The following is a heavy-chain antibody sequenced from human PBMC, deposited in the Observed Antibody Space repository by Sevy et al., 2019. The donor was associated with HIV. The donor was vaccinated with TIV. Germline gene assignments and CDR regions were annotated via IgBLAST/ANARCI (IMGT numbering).Heavy chain of an antibody. CDR3: TTGHDSGAIFDY. CDR2: IKTETDGGTI. D-gene: IGHD2-8*02. J-gene: IGHJ4*02. CDR1: GFIFSNVW. V-gene: IGHV3-15*01. Sequence: GESLKISCTASGFIFSNVWMSWVRQAPGKGLEWVGRIKTETDGGTIDYAAPVKDRFTISRDDSKNTQYLEMNTLKTEDTDVYFCTTGHDSGAIFDYWGQGTLVTVSS.